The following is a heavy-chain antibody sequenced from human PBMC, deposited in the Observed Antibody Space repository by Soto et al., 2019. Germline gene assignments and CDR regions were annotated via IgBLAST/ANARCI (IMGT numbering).Heavy chain of an antibody. V-gene: IGHV4-39*07. Sequence: SETLSLTCTVSGDSISSATHYWSWIRQPPGKGLEWIGEINHSGSTNYNPSLKSRVTISVDTSKNQFSLKLSSVTAADTAVYYCARGLTIFGFDYWGQGTLVTVSS. D-gene: IGHD3-3*01. CDR2: INHSGST. J-gene: IGHJ4*02. CDR3: ARGLTIFGFDY. CDR1: GDSISSATHY.